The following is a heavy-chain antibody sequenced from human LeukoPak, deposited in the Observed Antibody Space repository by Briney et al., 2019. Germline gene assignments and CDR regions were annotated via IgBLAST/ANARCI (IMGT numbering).Heavy chain of an antibody. V-gene: IGHV3-23*01. CDR1: GFTFSTYS. D-gene: IGHD2-8*01. CDR2: ISGSGGST. Sequence: GGSLRLSCAASGFTFSTYSMSWVRQAPGKGLEWVSAISGSGGSTYYADSVKGRFTISRDNSKNTLYLRMNSLGAEDMAVYYCAKDLSPGVYWGQGTLVTVSS. J-gene: IGHJ4*02. CDR3: AKDLSPGVY.